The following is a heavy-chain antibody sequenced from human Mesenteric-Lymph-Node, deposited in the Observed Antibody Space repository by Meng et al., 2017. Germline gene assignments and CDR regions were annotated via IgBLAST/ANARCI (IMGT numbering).Heavy chain of an antibody. CDR1: GYSFTSYW. Sequence: GGSLRLSCKGSGYSFTSYWIGWVRQMPGKGLEWMGIIYPGDSNTRYNPSFQGQVTISADKSISTAYLQWSSLKASDTAMYYCARFPDPGIAAAGTRNYYYYYGMDVWGQGTTVTVSS. J-gene: IGHJ6*02. V-gene: IGHV5-51*01. D-gene: IGHD6-13*01. CDR3: ARFPDPGIAAAGTRNYYYYYGMDV. CDR2: IYPGDSNT.